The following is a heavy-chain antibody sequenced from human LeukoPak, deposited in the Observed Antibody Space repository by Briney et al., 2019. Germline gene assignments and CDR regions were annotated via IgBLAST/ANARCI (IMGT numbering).Heavy chain of an antibody. CDR2: ISAYNGNT. CDR1: GYTFTIYG. CDR3: ARDRRLGEDYYDSSGYYNTYYFDY. D-gene: IGHD3-22*01. V-gene: IGHV1-18*01. Sequence: ASVTVSYTSSGYTFTIYGISWVRQAPGQGLEGMGWISAYNGNTNYSQKIQGRVTITTDTSTSTAYMELRSLSSDDTAVYYCARDRRLGEDYYDSSGYYNTYYFDYWGQGTLVTVSS. J-gene: IGHJ4*02.